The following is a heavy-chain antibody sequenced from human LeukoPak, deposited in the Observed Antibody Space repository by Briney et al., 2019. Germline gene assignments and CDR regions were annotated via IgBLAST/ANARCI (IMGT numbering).Heavy chain of an antibody. CDR3: ARQGYTVSYYFLDY. D-gene: IGHD1-26*01. V-gene: IGHV4-4*07. Sequence: PSETLSLTCDVSGGSVRSYWWGWVRQPAGKGLEWPGRIYSTGSTRFNPSLKSRLTLSIDTSTNQFSLTLTSVTAADTAVYFCARQGYTVSYYFLDYWSQGTLVTVSS. CDR1: GGSVRSYW. CDR2: IYSTGST. J-gene: IGHJ4*02.